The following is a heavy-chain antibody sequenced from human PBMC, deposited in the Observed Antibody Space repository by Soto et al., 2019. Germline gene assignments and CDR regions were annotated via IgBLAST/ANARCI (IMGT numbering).Heavy chain of an antibody. J-gene: IGHJ4*02. D-gene: IGHD4-4*01. V-gene: IGHV4-39*01. CDR3: ARPQYSNPIYAPDFGY. CDR2: IYYSGST. CDR1: GGSISSSSYY. Sequence: PSETLSLTCTVSGGSISSSSYYWGWIRQPPGKGLEWIGSIYYSGSTYYNPSLKSRVTISVDTSKNQFSLKLSSVTAADTAVYYCARPQYSNPIYAPDFGYWGQGTLVTVSS.